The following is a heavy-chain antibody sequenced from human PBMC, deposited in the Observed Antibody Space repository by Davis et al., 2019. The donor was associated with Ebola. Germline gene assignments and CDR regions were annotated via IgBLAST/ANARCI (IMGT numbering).Heavy chain of an antibody. D-gene: IGHD2-15*01. CDR2: INGGNGNT. CDR1: GYPFSSYS. CDR3: ARRYCSGISCNSWQYNYFDP. J-gene: IGHJ5*02. Sequence: AASVKVSCKASGYPFSSYSLQWVRQAPGQRLEWMGWINGGNGNTASSQNFQGRLTITRETSATTAYMELSSLRSEDTAIYYCARRYCSGISCNSWQYNYFDPWGQGTLVTVSP. V-gene: IGHV1-3*01.